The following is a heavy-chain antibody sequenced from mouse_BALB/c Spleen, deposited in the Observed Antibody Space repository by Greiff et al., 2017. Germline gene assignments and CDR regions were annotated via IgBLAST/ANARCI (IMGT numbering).Heavy chain of an antibody. D-gene: IGHD2-4*01. CDR3: AREVDYDGYYAMDY. Sequence: EVQRVESGPGLVKPSQSLSLTCTVTGYSITSDYAWNWIRQFPGNKLEWLGYISYSGSTSYNTSLQSRISITRDTSKNQFFLQLNSVTTEDTATYYCAREVDYDGYYAMDYWGQGTSVTVAA. J-gene: IGHJ4*01. CDR2: ISYSGST. V-gene: IGHV3-2*02. CDR1: GYSITSDYA.